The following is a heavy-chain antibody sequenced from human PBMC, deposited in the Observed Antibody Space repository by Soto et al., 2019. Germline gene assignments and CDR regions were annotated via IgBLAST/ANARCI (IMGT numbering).Heavy chain of an antibody. V-gene: IGHV4-34*01. CDR1: GGSFSGYY. CDR3: ARFDSTGDYFDY. CDR2: INHSGST. J-gene: IGHJ4*02. D-gene: IGHD3-22*01. Sequence: QVQLQQWGAGLLKPSETLSLTCAVYGGSFSGYYWSWIRQPPGKGLEWIGEINHSGSTNYNPSLKSRVTISVDTSKTQFSLKLSSVTAADTAVYYCARFDSTGDYFDYWGQGTLVTVSS.